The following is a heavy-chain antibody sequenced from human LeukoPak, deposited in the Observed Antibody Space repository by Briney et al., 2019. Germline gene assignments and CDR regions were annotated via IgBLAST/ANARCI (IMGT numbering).Heavy chain of an antibody. Sequence: LSLTCTVSGGSISSSSYYWGWIRQPPGKGLEWISYISGSGSTIYYADSVKGRFTISRDNAKNSLYLQTNTLRAEDTAVYYCARDSTFSGVYCMDVWGKGATVTVSS. V-gene: IGHV3-11*04. J-gene: IGHJ6*03. CDR2: ISGSGSTI. D-gene: IGHD2/OR15-2a*01. CDR3: ARDSTFSGVYCMDV. CDR1: GGSISSSSYY.